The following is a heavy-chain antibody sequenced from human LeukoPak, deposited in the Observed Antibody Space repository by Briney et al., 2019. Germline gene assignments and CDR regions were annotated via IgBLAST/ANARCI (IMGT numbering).Heavy chain of an antibody. CDR3: ATPEYSSFLNGMDV. CDR2: MNPNSGNT. J-gene: IGHJ6*02. D-gene: IGHD6-6*01. CDR1: GYSFTSYD. Sequence: GASVKVSCKASGYSFTSYDINWVRQATGQGLELMGWMNPNSGNTGYAQKFQGRLNITRNASISTAYIQLRSLRSEATAVYFCATPEYSSFLNGMDVCGQGTTVPVSS. V-gene: IGHV1-8*01.